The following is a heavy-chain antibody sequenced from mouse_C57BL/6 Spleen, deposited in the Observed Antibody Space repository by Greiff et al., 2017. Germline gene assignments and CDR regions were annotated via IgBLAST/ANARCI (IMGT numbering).Heavy chain of an antibody. CDR1: GFTFTDYY. D-gene: IGHD2-1*01. J-gene: IGHJ2*01. V-gene: IGHV7-3*01. CDR3: ARGYGNYEGNYLDY. CDR2: IRNEANGYTT. Sequence: EVKLMESGGGLVQPGGSLSLSCAASGFTFTDYYMSWVRQPPGKALEWLGFIRNEANGYTTEYSASVKGRFTISRDNSQSILYLQMNALRAEDSATYYCARGYGNYEGNYLDYWGQGTTLTVSS.